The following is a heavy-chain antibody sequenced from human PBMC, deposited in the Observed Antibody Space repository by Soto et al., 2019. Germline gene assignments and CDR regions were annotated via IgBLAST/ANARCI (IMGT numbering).Heavy chain of an antibody. CDR3: ARHQTGHDINDFWSGYRRTSWFDP. Sequence: QLQLQESGPGLVKPSETLSLTCTVSGGSISSSSYYWGWIRQPPGKGLEWIGSIYYSGSTYYNPSPKSRVTISVDTSKNQVSLKLSSVTAADTAVYYCARHQTGHDINDFWSGYRRTSWFDPWGQGTLVTVSS. D-gene: IGHD3-3*01. V-gene: IGHV4-39*01. J-gene: IGHJ5*02. CDR2: IYYSGST. CDR1: GGSISSSSYY.